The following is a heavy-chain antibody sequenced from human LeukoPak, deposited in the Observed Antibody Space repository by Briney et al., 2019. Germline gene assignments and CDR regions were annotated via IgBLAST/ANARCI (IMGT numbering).Heavy chain of an antibody. V-gene: IGHV5-51*01. J-gene: IGHJ4*02. Sequence: PGESQKISCKVSGYIFTTYWIGWVRQMPGKGLEWMGIIYPDDSETRYSPSFQGQVTISADKSLSTAFLQWSSLKASDTAMYYCARHRFYSNGWSPFDYWGQGTLVTVSP. CDR1: GYIFTTYW. CDR2: IYPDDSET. D-gene: IGHD6-19*01. CDR3: ARHRFYSNGWSPFDY.